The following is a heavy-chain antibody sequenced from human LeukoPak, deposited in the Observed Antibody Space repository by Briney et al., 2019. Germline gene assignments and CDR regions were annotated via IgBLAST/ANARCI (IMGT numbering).Heavy chain of an antibody. V-gene: IGHV3-7*01. CDR1: GFTFSTYC. CDR2: IKKDGNEK. D-gene: IGHD3-3*01. CDR3: ARSSGDQWSGERFHY. Sequence: GRSLRPSCAASGFTFSTYCMSSVRQAPGKGLEWEANIKKDGNEKHEVDSVKGRFHISRDDDTNLLYLQMNSLRADDPAVYYCARSSGDQWSGERFHYWGQGSLVRVCS. J-gene: IGHJ4*02.